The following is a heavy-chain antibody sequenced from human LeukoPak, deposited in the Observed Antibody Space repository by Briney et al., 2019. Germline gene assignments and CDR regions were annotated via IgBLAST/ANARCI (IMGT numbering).Heavy chain of an antibody. V-gene: IGHV3-53*01. J-gene: IGHJ4*02. CDR1: GFTVGSND. Sequence: GGSLRLSCAASGFTVGSNDMSWVRQAPGKGLEWVSVIYSGGRTFYADSVKGRLTISRDNSKNTLYLQMNSLRAEDTAVYYCAIYDSSGYYNYWGQGTLVTVSS. CDR3: AIYDSSGYYNY. CDR2: IYSGGRT. D-gene: IGHD3-22*01.